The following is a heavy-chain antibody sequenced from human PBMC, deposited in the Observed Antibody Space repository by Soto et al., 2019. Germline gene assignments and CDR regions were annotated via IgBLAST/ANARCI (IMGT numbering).Heavy chain of an antibody. CDR1: GGSFSGYY. CDR3: ARATLVGANFDAFDI. D-gene: IGHD1-26*01. Sequence: SESLSLTCAVYGGSFSGYYWSWIRQPPGKGLEWIGEINHSGSTNYNPSLKSRVTISVDTSKNQFSLKLSSVTAADTAVYYCARATLVGANFDAFDIWGRGTMVTVSS. V-gene: IGHV4-34*01. CDR2: INHSGST. J-gene: IGHJ3*02.